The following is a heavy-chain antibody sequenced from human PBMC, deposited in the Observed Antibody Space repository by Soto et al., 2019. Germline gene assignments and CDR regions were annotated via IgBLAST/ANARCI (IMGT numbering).Heavy chain of an antibody. D-gene: IGHD4-4*01. CDR2: VNPNSGDT. Sequence: QVQLEHSATEVKKPGASVKVSCKASGYIFTAYSMHWVRQAPGQGLEWVGWVNPNSGDTIYAQKFQGRVTLMTDTSINTAYMELHGLKSDDTATYYCAREASAVISLDYWGQGTLVIVSS. CDR1: GYIFTAYS. J-gene: IGHJ4*02. V-gene: IGHV1-2*02. CDR3: AREASAVISLDY.